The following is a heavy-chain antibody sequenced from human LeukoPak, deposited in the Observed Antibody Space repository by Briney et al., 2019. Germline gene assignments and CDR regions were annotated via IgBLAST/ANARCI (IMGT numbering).Heavy chain of an antibody. J-gene: IGHJ4*02. V-gene: IGHV3-20*04. D-gene: IGHD3-22*01. Sequence: GGSLRLSCAASGFTFDGFGMTWVRQSPEKGLEWVSSIDWSGTRISYADSVKGRFAISRDNAKNSLYLQMNSLRAEDTALYYCAREVSEGFDFWGQGTLVTVSS. CDR3: AREVSEGFDF. CDR2: IDWSGTRI. CDR1: GFTFDGFG.